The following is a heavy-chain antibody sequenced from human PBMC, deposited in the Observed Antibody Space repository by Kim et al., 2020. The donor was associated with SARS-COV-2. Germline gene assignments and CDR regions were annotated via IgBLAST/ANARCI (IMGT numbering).Heavy chain of an antibody. J-gene: IGHJ4*02. V-gene: IGHV4-34*01. CDR3: ARANFIVGALGH. D-gene: IGHD1-26*01. Sequence: SETLSLTCAVYGGSFSGYYWSWIRQPPGKGLEWIGEINHSGSTNYNPSLKSRVTISVDTSKNQFSLKLSSVTAADTAVYYCARANFIVGALGHWGQGTLV. CDR1: GGSFSGYY. CDR2: INHSGST.